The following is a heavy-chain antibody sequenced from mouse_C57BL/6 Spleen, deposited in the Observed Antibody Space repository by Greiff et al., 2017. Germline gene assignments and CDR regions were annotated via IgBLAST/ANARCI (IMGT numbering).Heavy chain of an antibody. D-gene: IGHD2-4*01. V-gene: IGHV3-1*01. CDR1: GYSITSGYD. J-gene: IGHJ3*01. CDR2: ISYSGST. Sequence: EVKVVESGPGMVKPSQSLSLTCTVTGYSITSGYDWHWIRHFPGNKLEWMGYISYSGSTNYNPSLKSRSSITHDTSKNHSFLKLNSVTTEDTATYYCAGGDYDWLADWGQGTLVTVSA. CDR3: AGGDYDWLAD.